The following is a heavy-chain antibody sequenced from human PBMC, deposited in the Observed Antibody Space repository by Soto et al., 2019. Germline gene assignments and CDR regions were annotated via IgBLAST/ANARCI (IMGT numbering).Heavy chain of an antibody. CDR3: AKGPGYSSGWSNWFHP. D-gene: IGHD6-19*01. CDR1: GFTFNSFG. V-gene: IGHV3-30*18. Sequence: GESLRLSCAASGFTFNSFGMHWVRQAPGKGLGGVAVISHDGSKKYYVDSVEGRFTITRDNSKSTLYLQMNSLRDEDTAVYYCAKGPGYSSGWSNWFHPWGQGTLVTVSS. J-gene: IGHJ5*02. CDR2: ISHDGSKK.